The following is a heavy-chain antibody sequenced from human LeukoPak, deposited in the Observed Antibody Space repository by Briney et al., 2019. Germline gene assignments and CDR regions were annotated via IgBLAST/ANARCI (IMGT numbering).Heavy chain of an antibody. D-gene: IGHD4-17*01. CDR2: ISGASDTT. CDR3: GRDPNGDYIGAFEI. CDR1: GFTFSNYA. Sequence: GGSLRLSCAASGFTFSNYAMKWLRQAPGKGLEWVSAISGASDTTLYADSVKGRFTISRDNSKNTLYLQMSSLRAEDTAVYYCGRDPNGDYIGAFEIWGQGTMVTVSS. V-gene: IGHV3-23*01. J-gene: IGHJ3*02.